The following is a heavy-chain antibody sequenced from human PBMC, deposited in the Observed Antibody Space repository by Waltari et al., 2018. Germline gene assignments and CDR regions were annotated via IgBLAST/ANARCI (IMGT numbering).Heavy chain of an antibody. CDR2: IYYSGST. CDR3: ARNKPHIVVVPAASYYYYMDV. D-gene: IGHD2-2*01. J-gene: IGHJ6*03. CDR1: GGPINRYY. Sequence: QVQLQESGPGLVKPSETLSLTCTVPGGPINRYYWSWHRQPPGKGLEWIGYIYYSGSTNYNPSLKSRVTISVDTSRNQFSLKLSSETAADTAVYYCARNKPHIVVVPAASYYYYMDVWGKGTTVTVSS. V-gene: IGHV4-59*01.